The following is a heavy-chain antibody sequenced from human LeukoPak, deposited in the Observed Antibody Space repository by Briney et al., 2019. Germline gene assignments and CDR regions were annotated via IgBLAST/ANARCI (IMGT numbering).Heavy chain of an antibody. V-gene: IGHV3-30-3*01. CDR1: GFTFSSYA. J-gene: IGHJ6*02. Sequence: GGSLRLSCAASGFTFSSYAMHWVRQAPGKGLEWVAVISYDGSNKYYADSVKGRFTISRDNSKNTLYLQMNSLRAEDRAVYYCARDLDYYDSSGYYPTGYYYGMDVWGQGTTVTVSS. CDR2: ISYDGSNK. CDR3: ARDLDYYDSSGYYPTGYYYGMDV. D-gene: IGHD3-22*01.